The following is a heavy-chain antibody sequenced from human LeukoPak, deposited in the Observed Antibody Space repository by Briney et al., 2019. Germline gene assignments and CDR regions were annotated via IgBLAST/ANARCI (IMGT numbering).Heavy chain of an antibody. V-gene: IGHV4-59*12. CDR1: GGSISSYY. CDR3: ARVIAGDHFDY. CDR2: IYYSGST. J-gene: IGHJ4*02. D-gene: IGHD3-16*01. Sequence: SETLSLTCTVSGGSISSYYWSWIRQPPGKGLEWIGYIYYSGSTYYNPSLKSRVTISVDTSKNQFSLKLSSVTAADTAVYYCARVIAGDHFDYWGQGTLVTVSS.